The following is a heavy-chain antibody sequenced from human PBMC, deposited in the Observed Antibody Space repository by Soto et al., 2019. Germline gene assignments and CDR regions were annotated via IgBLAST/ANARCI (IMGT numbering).Heavy chain of an antibody. CDR1: GYTFTGYY. CDR3: ARGSNYDSSGYYDHGFDY. CDR2: INPNSGGT. V-gene: IGHV1-2*02. J-gene: IGHJ4*02. D-gene: IGHD3-22*01. Sequence: QVQLVQSGAEVKKPGASVKVSCKASGYTFTGYYMHWVRQAPGQGLEWMGWINPNSGGTNYAQKFQGRVTMTRDTSISTAYMELSRLRSDDTAVYYCARGSNYDSSGYYDHGFDYWGQGTLVTVSS.